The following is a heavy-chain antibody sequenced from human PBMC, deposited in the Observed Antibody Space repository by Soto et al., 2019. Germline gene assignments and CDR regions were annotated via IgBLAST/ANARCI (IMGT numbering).Heavy chain of an antibody. Sequence: ASVKVSCKASGYIFTSYYIHWVRQVPGQGLEWMGWINPNTGGTNYAQRFEGRVTMTRDTSISTAYIELNSLKAEDTAVYYCVRNALGWFVPWGQGTLVTVSS. D-gene: IGHD7-27*01. J-gene: IGHJ5*02. CDR1: GYIFTSYY. CDR2: INPNTGGT. V-gene: IGHV1-2*02. CDR3: VRNALGWFVP.